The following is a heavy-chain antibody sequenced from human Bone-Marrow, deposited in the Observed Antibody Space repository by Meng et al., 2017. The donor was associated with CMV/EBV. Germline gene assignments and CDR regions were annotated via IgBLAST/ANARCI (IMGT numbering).Heavy chain of an antibody. CDR1: GFTFSSYS. J-gene: IGHJ2*01. Sequence: GGSLRLSCAASGFTFSSYSMNWVRQAPGKGLEWVSSISSSSSYIYYADSVKGRFTISRDNAKNSLYLQMNSLRAEDTAVYYCAGEFWSGYYRRRYFDLWGRGTLVTVSS. CDR2: ISSSSSYI. CDR3: AGEFWSGYYRRRYFDL. V-gene: IGHV3-21*01. D-gene: IGHD3-3*01.